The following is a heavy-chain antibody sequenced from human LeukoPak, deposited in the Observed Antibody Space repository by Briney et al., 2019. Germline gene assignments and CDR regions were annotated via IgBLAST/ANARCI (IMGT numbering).Heavy chain of an antibody. CDR1: GYTFTGYY. V-gene: IGHV1-2*02. J-gene: IGHJ4*02. Sequence: GASVKVSCKASGYTFTGYYMHWVRQAPGQGLEWTGWINPNSGGTNYAQKFQGRVTMTRDTSISTAYMELSRLRSDDTAVYYCAREQNPYYDFWSGYSFDYWGQGTLVAVSS. CDR3: AREQNPYYDFWSGYSFDY. CDR2: INPNSGGT. D-gene: IGHD3-3*01.